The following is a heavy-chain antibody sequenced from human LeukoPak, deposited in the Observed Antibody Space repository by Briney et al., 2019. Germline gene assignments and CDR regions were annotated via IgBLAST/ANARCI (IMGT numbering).Heavy chain of an antibody. V-gene: IGHV3-21*01. CDR1: GFAFSSYS. CDR3: ARALPSPLYSGSYADAFDI. CDR2: ISSSSSYI. J-gene: IGHJ3*02. Sequence: GGSLRLSCAASGFAFSSYSMNWVRQAPGKGLEWVSSISSSSSYIYYADSVKGRFTISRDNAKNSLYLQMNSLRAEDTAVYYCARALPSPLYSGSYADAFDIWGQGTMVTVFS. D-gene: IGHD1-26*01.